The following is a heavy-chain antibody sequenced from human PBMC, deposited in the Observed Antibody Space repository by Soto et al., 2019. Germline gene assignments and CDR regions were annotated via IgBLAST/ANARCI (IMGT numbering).Heavy chain of an antibody. V-gene: IGHV1-24*01. CDR1: GYTLTELS. J-gene: IGHJ3*02. D-gene: IGHD2-15*01. Sequence: GASVKVSCKDSGYTLTELSMHWVRQAPGKGLEWMGGFDPKDGETIYAQKFQGRVTMTEDTSTDTAYMELSSLRSEDTAVYYCATSLYCSGGSCYSGAFDIWGQGTMVTVSS. CDR2: FDPKDGET. CDR3: ATSLYCSGGSCYSGAFDI.